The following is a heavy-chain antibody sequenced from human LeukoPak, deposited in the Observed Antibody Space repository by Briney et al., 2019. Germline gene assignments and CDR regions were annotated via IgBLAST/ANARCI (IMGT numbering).Heavy chain of an antibody. V-gene: IGHV3-48*03. D-gene: IGHD3-22*01. J-gene: IGHJ5*02. CDR1: GFTFSSYA. Sequence: GGSLRLSCAASGFTFSSYAMNWVRQAPGKGLEWVSYINGSGSTIYYADSVKGRFTISRDNAKNSLYLQMNSLRAEDTAVYYCARNYDLGFDPWGQGTLVTVSS. CDR3: ARNYDLGFDP. CDR2: INGSGSTI.